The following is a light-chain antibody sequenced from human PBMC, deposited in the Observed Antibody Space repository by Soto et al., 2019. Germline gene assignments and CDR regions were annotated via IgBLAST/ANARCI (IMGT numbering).Light chain of an antibody. CDR1: SSDIGAYDY. CDR3: SSHGGANNFYV. V-gene: IGLV2-8*01. CDR2: EVS. J-gene: IGLJ1*01. Sequence: QSVLTQPPSASGSPGQSVTISCTGTSSDIGAYDYVSWYQQHPGKVPKLMIYEVSKRSSGVPDRFSAPKSGNTASLTVSGLQAEDEADYYCSSHGGANNFYVFGTGTKVT.